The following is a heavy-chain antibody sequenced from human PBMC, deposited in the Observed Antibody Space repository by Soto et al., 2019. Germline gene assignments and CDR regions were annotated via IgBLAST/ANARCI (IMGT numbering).Heavy chain of an antibody. Sequence: QVNLQESGPGLVKPSETLSLTCAVSGASIGSGGWWSWVRQPPGKGLEWIAEIFHDGNTNYSPSLKSRVTISVDKSQNQFSLNVYSVTAADTAVYYCARHEGWTGPDQWGQGTLVTVSS. V-gene: IGHV4-4*02. CDR1: GASIGSGGW. CDR3: ARHEGWTGPDQ. D-gene: IGHD2-8*02. J-gene: IGHJ5*02. CDR2: IFHDGNT.